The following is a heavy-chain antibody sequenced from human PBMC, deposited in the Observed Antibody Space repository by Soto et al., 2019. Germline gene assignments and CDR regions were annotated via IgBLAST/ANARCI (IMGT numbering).Heavy chain of an antibody. CDR1: GFTFSSYW. J-gene: IGHJ1*01. CDR2: INSDGSST. D-gene: IGHD6-19*01. Sequence: GGSLRLSCAASGFTFSSYWMHWVRQAPGKGLVWVSRINSDGSSTSYADSVKGRFTISRDNAKNTLYLQMNSLRAEDTAVYYCARSIYSSGWYEDWGQGTLVNVSS. CDR3: ARSIYSSGWYED. V-gene: IGHV3-74*01.